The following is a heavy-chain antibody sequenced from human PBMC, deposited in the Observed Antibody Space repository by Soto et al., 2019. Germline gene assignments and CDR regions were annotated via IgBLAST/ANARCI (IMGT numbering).Heavy chain of an antibody. J-gene: IGHJ4*02. CDR3: ARLDRYFDWLLDWYYFDY. V-gene: IGHV4-59*01. CDR2: IYYSGST. CDR1: GGSISSYY. Sequence: SSETRSLTCTVSGGSISSYYWSWIRQPPGKGLEWIGYIYYSGSTNYNPSLKSRVTISVDTSKNQFSLKLSSVTAADTAVYYCARLDRYFDWLLDWYYFDYWGQGTLVTVS. D-gene: IGHD3-9*01.